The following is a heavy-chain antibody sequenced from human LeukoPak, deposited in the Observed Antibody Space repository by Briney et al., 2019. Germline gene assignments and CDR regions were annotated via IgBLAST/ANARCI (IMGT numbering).Heavy chain of an antibody. J-gene: IGHJ5*02. CDR3: ARALPGTALAPSRWFDP. CDR2: IKDDGSEE. D-gene: IGHD3-3*02. CDR1: GFNFNNYW. V-gene: IGHV3-7*01. Sequence: GGSLRLSCAASGFNFNNYWMSWLRQAPGKGLEWVANIKDDGSEEYYVDSVKGRFTVVRDNAYNSLYLQMNSLRDEDTAVYYCARALPGTALAPSRWFDPWGQGTLVTVSS.